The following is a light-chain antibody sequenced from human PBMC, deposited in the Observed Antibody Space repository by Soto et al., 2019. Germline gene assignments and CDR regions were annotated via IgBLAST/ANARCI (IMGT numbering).Light chain of an antibody. V-gene: IGLV2-18*02. CDR3: ISYTSASRYV. CDR1: RSEXXXXXX. J-gene: IGLJ1*01. CDR2: EVT. Sequence: VSASPEQTETVCCTXXRSEXXXXXXVXXXXPHAPTAPSLKRDEVTKRRSGVPARFSGSKSGNTASLTISGLQAEDEADYFCISYTSASRYVFGAGTKVTVL.